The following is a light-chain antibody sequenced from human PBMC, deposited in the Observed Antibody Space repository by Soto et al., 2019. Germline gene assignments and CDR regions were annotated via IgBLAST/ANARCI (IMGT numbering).Light chain of an antibody. V-gene: IGKV1-5*03. Sequence: DIQMTQSPSTLSASVGDRVTITCRASQSISNWLAWYQQKPGKAPKILIFKASTLESGVPSRFSGSGSGTEFTLNISSLQPDDFATYHCQQYDTYPRTFGQGTKVDFK. CDR1: QSISNW. J-gene: IGKJ1*01. CDR2: KAS. CDR3: QQYDTYPRT.